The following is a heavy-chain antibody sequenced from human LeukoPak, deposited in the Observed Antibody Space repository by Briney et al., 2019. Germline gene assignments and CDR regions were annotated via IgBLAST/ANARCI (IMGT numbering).Heavy chain of an antibody. V-gene: IGHV3-48*03. Sequence: GGSLRLSCAASGFTFSSYGMNWVRQAPGKGLEWVSYISSSGSTIYYADSVKGRFTISRDNAKNSLFLQMTSLRAEDTAVYYCASFMVRGVFDYWGQGTLVTVSS. J-gene: IGHJ4*02. CDR3: ASFMVRGVFDY. CDR1: GFTFSSYG. D-gene: IGHD3-10*01. CDR2: ISSSGSTI.